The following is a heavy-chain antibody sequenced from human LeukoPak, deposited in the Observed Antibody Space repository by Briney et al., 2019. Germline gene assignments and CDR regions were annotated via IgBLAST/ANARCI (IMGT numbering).Heavy chain of an antibody. Sequence: SETLSLTCTVSGGSFSSGGYYWSWIRQPPGKGLEWIGYIYHSGSTYYNPSLKSRVTISVDRSKNQFSLKLSSVTAADTGVYYCARVLFYDFWSGYHPGAFDIWGQGTMVTVSS. CDR3: ARVLFYDFWSGYHPGAFDI. J-gene: IGHJ3*02. CDR1: GGSFSSGGYY. CDR2: IYHSGST. V-gene: IGHV4-30-2*01. D-gene: IGHD3-3*01.